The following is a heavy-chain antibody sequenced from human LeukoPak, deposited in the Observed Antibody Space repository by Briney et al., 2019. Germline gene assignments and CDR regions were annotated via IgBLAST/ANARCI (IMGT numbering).Heavy chain of an antibody. CDR2: IGPTGTDR. CDR3: ATETIGRHYDY. D-gene: IGHD1-14*01. CDR1: GFTFSSCG. V-gene: IGHV3-21*01. J-gene: IGHJ4*02. Sequence: GGCLRLSCAASGFTFSSCGFNWVRQAPGKGLEWVSSIGPTGTDRYYADSVRGRFTISRDNAKNSMYLQMDSLRDEYTAVYYCATETIGRHYDYWGQGTLLTVSS.